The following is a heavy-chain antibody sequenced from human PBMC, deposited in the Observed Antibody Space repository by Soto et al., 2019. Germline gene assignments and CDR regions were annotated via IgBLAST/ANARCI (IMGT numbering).Heavy chain of an antibody. J-gene: IGHJ6*02. Sequence: PSETLSLTCTVSGGPISSGGYYWSWIRQHPGKGLEWIGYIYYSGSTYYNPSLKSRVTISVDTSKNQFSLKLSSVTAADTAVYYCARDSYRYCSSTSCYTAYYYYGMDVWGQGTTVTVSS. D-gene: IGHD2-2*02. V-gene: IGHV4-31*03. CDR2: IYYSGST. CDR1: GGPISSGGYY. CDR3: ARDSYRYCSSTSCYTAYYYYGMDV.